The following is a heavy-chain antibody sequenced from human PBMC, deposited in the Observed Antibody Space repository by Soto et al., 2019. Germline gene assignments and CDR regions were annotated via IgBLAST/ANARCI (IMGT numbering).Heavy chain of an antibody. J-gene: IGHJ4*02. V-gene: IGHV4-30-2*01. Sequence: QLQLQESGSGLVKPSQTLSLTCAVSGGSISSGGYSWSWIRQPPGKGLEWIGYIYHSGSTYYNPSLKSRVTISVDRSKNQFSLKLSSVTAEDTAVYYCARGAASIAAPYYFDYWGQGTLVTVSA. D-gene: IGHD6-6*01. CDR2: IYHSGST. CDR3: ARGAASIAAPYYFDY. CDR1: GGSISSGGYS.